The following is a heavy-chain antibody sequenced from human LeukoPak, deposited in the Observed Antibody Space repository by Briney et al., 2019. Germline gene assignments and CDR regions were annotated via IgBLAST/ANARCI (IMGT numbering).Heavy chain of an antibody. J-gene: IGHJ4*02. Sequence: PGRSLRLSCAASGFTFDDYAMHWVRQAPGKGLEWVSGISCNSGGIGYADSVKGRFTISRDNAKNSLYLQMNSLRAEDTALYYCAKDIFSYYYGSGNSSYYFDYWGQGTLVTVSS. CDR2: ISCNSGGI. D-gene: IGHD3-10*01. CDR1: GFTFDDYA. CDR3: AKDIFSYYYGSGNSSYYFDY. V-gene: IGHV3-9*01.